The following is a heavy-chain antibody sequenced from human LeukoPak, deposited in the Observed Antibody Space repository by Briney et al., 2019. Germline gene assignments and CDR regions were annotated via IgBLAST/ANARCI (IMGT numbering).Heavy chain of an antibody. V-gene: IGHV3-74*01. CDR3: ARDLRGIQRGY. CDR1: GLTYNSYW. D-gene: IGHD3-10*01. Sequence: GGSLRLSSAASGLTYNSYWMHWVRPAPGKGLVWASRVNREGRRTRYADSVKGRFTIPRDNAKNTLYVQKNSLSAGDTGVYYCARDLRGIQRGYWGEGTLVTVSS. J-gene: IGHJ4*02. CDR2: VNREGRRT.